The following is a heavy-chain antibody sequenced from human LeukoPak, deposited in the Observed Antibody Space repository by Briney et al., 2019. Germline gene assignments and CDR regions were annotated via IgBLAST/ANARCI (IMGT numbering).Heavy chain of an antibody. V-gene: IGHV1-2*02. CDR3: AVPLYSGSYQGAPDY. D-gene: IGHD1-26*01. CDR1: GYTFTGYY. J-gene: IGHJ4*02. Sequence: GASVKVSCKASGYTFTGYYMHWVRQAPGQGLEWMGWINPNSGGTNYAQKFQGRVTMTRDTSISTAYMELSRLRSDDTAVYYCAVPLYSGSYQGAPDYWGQGTLVTVSS. CDR2: INPNSGGT.